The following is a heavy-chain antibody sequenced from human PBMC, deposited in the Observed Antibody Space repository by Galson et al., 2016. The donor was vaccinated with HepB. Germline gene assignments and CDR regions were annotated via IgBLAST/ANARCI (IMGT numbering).Heavy chain of an antibody. CDR3: ARALYPKRYDFLNGNYKPAFDI. V-gene: IGHV3-11*06. J-gene: IGHJ3*02. D-gene: IGHD3-9*01. CDR1: GFTFSNYY. Sequence: SLRLSCAASGFTFSNYYMSWIRQAPGKGLEWVSYISSGSSYTNYADSVKGRFTISRDNAKNSLYLQMNSLRAEDTAAYYCARALYPKRYDFLNGNYKPAFDIWGQGTMVTVSS. CDR2: ISSGSSYT.